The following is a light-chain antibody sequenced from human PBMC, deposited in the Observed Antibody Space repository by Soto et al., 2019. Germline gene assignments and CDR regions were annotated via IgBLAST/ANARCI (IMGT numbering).Light chain of an antibody. CDR1: SASVSTNYY. CDR2: NTN. Sequence: QTVVTQEPSFSVSPGGTVTLTCGLSSASVSTNYYPSWYQQTPGQAPRTLIYNTNTLSSGVPDRFSGSILGNKAALTITGAQADDESEYYCVLDMGSGIWVFGGGTQLTVL. CDR3: VLDMGSGIWV. V-gene: IGLV8-61*01. J-gene: IGLJ7*01.